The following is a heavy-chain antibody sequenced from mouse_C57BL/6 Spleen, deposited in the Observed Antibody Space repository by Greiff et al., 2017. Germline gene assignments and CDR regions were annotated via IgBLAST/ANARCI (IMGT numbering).Heavy chain of an antibody. J-gene: IGHJ2*01. CDR1: SYAFSSSW. Sequence: QVQLQQSGPELVKPGASVKISCTASSYAFSSSWMNWVKQRPGKGLEWIGRIYPGDGDTNYNGKFKGKATLTADKSSSTAYMQLSSLTSEDAAVYFCARRTDLLYDYWGQGTTLTVSS. CDR2: IYPGDGDT. V-gene: IGHV1-82*01. D-gene: IGHD2-1*01. CDR3: ARRTDLLYDY.